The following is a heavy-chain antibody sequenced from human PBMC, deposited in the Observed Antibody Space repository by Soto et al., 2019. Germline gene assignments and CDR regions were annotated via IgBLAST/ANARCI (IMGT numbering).Heavy chain of an antibody. D-gene: IGHD3-22*01. CDR2: ILVGSGNT. V-gene: IGHV1-58*01. Sequence: QMQLVQSGPEVKKPGTSVKVSCKASGFTFTNAAVQWVRQARGQRLEWIGWILVGSGNTKYAQKLQERVVISRDMATSTAYMELSSLTSDDTAVYYCATDRSYDTSRIWGRGTLVTVSS. CDR1: GFTFTNAA. CDR3: ATDRSYDTSRI. J-gene: IGHJ4*02.